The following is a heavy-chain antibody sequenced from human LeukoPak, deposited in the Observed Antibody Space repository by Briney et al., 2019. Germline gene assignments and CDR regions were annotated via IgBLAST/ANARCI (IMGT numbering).Heavy chain of an antibody. CDR3: ARDLVGRYCSGGSCYDNWFDP. Sequence: SETLSLTCTVSGGSISSGSYYWSWIRQPAGKGLEWIGRIYTSGSTNYNPSLKSRVTISVDTSKNQFSLKLSSVTAADAAVYYCARDLVGRYCSGGSCYDNWFDPWGQGTLVTVSS. D-gene: IGHD2-15*01. CDR2: IYTSGST. CDR1: GGSISSGSYY. J-gene: IGHJ5*02. V-gene: IGHV4-61*02.